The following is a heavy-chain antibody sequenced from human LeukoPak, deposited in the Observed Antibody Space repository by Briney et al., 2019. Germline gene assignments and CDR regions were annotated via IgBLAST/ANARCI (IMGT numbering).Heavy chain of an antibody. V-gene: IGHV3-13*01. CDR2: IGTAGDT. D-gene: IGHD2-21*02. CDR1: GFTFSSYD. CDR3: ARQVGTRRSGGFDP. J-gene: IGHJ5*02. Sequence: GGSLRLSCAASGFTFSSYDMHWVRQATGKGLEWVSAIGTAGDTYYPGSVKGRFTISRENAKNSLYLQMNSLRAGDTAVYYCARQVGTRRSGGFDPWGQGTLVTVSS.